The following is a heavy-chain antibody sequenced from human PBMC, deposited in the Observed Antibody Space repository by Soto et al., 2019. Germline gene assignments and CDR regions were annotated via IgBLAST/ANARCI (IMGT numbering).Heavy chain of an antibody. V-gene: IGHV1-18*01. CDR2: ISANNGNT. D-gene: IGHD1-26*01. CDR3: ARDLGSYALDY. J-gene: IGHJ4*02. CDR1: GYTFTSYG. Sequence: QVQLVQSGAEVKKPGASVKVSCKASGYTFTSYGISWVRQAPGQGLEWMGWISANNGNTNYAQKLQGRVTMTTDTSPSTAYMELRSLISDDTAVYYCARDLGSYALDYWRQGTLVTVSS.